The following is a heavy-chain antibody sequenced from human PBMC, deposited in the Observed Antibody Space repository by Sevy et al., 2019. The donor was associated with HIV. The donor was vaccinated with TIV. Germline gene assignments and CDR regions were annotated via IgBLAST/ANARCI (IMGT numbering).Heavy chain of an antibody. CDR2: ISGSGGST. D-gene: IGHD6-13*01. CDR3: ANDRSKAAAGDFDY. Sequence: GGSLRLSCAASGFTFSSYAMSWVRHAPGKGLEWVSAISGSGGSTYYADSVKGRFTISRDNSKNTLYLQMNSLRAEDTAVYYCANDRSKAAAGDFDYWGQGTLVTVSS. J-gene: IGHJ4*02. V-gene: IGHV3-23*01. CDR1: GFTFSSYA.